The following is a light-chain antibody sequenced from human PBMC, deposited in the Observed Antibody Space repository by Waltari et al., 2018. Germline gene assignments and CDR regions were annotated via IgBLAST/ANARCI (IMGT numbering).Light chain of an antibody. CDR3: CSYSGSGSFPYV. V-gene: IGLV2-23*02. Sequence: QSALTQPASVSGSPGQSITISCPGSSNNIGFYDLVPWYQQHPGKAPKLILFDVIKRPSGVSDRFSDSKSGNTASLTISGLQTEDDADYYCCSYSGSGSFPYVFGPGTRVAVL. CDR2: DVI. J-gene: IGLJ1*01. CDR1: SNNIGFYDL.